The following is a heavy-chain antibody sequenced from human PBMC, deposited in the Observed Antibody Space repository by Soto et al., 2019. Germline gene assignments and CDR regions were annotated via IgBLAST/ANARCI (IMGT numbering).Heavy chain of an antibody. CDR2: ISGSGSST. CDR1: RFTFSSYA. V-gene: IGHV3-23*01. D-gene: IGHD6-13*01. J-gene: IGHJ3*02. CDR3: AKDPGGQQGDQTGAFDI. Sequence: EVQLLESGGGLVQPGGSLRLSCAASRFTFSSYAMSWVRQAPGKGLECVSAISGSGSSTFYADSVKGRFTISRDNSKNTLYLQMNSLRAEDTAVYYCAKDPGGQQGDQTGAFDIWGQGTMVTVSS.